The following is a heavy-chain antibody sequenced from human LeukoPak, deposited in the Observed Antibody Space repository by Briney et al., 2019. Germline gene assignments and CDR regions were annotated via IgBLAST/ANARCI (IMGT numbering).Heavy chain of an antibody. V-gene: IGHV3-11*06. D-gene: IGHD6-6*01. J-gene: IGHJ6*03. CDR2: ISSSSSYI. CDR1: GGSISSGDYY. CDR3: ARGRREIGVEYSSALGMYMDV. Sequence: PSETLSLTXTVSGGSISSGDYYWSWIRQPPGNGLEWVSSISSSSSYIYYADSVKGRFTISRDNAKNSLYLQMNSLRADDTAVYYCARGRREIGVEYSSALGMYMDVWGKGTTVTVSS.